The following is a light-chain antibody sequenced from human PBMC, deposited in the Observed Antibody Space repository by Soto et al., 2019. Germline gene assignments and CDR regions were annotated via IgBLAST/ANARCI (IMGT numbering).Light chain of an antibody. CDR2: AAS. CDR1: QSISNY. J-gene: IGKJ4*01. V-gene: IGKV1-39*01. CDR3: QQSYSAPPT. Sequence: DIQMTQSPSSLSASVGDRVTITCRASQSISNYLNWYQQKPGKAPKVLIYAASSLRSGVPSRFSGSASGTDFTLTISSLQPEDFATYYCQQSYSAPPTFGGGTRWIS.